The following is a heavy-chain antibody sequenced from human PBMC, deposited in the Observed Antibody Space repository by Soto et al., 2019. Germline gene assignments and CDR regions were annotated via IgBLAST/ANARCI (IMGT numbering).Heavy chain of an antibody. CDR2: VSVPSGDT. Sequence: ASVKVSCKASGYSFSSFGISWVRQAPGQGLEWVGWVSVPSGDTSSAQNFQGRVTVTTDTSASTAYMEVGSLRSDDTAVYYCARTCRSGGSCYLEYWGEGTLVTVSS. J-gene: IGHJ4*02. CDR3: ARTCRSGGSCYLEY. V-gene: IGHV1-18*01. CDR1: GYSFSSFG. D-gene: IGHD2-15*01.